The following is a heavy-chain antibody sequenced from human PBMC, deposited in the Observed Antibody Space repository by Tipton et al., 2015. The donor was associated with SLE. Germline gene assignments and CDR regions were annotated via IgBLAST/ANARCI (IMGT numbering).Heavy chain of an antibody. CDR2: IHYSGST. Sequence: TLSLTCIVSGGSINRSSFHWGWLRQPPGRRLEWIASIHYSGSTHYSPSLRSRVSISVDTSKNEFSLEMSSMTAADTAVYYCVRHEVSGIGYFQHWGQGTLVTVSS. V-gene: IGHV4-39*07. CDR1: GGSINRSSFH. J-gene: IGHJ1*01. D-gene: IGHD5/OR15-5a*01. CDR3: VRHEVSGIGYFQH.